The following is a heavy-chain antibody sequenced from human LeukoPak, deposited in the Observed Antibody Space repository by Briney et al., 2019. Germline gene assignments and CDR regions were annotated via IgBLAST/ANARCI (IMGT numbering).Heavy chain of an antibody. Sequence: SETLSLTCAVYGGSFSGYYWSWIRQPPGKGLEWIGEINHSGSTNYNPSLKSRVTISVDTSKSQFSLKLSSLTAADTAVYYCAGRLRSLDYWGQGTLVTVSS. V-gene: IGHV4-34*01. CDR2: INHSGST. D-gene: IGHD4-17*01. CDR3: AGRLRSLDY. CDR1: GGSFSGYY. J-gene: IGHJ4*02.